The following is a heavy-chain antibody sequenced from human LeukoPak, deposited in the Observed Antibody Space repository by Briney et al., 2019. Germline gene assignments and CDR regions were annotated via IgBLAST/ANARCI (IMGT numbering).Heavy chain of an antibody. D-gene: IGHD6-6*01. CDR3: AKGSEGYSSSPFDY. J-gene: IGHJ4*02. CDR2: ISGSGGST. Sequence: QSGGPWRLSCAASGFTFSSYAMSWVRQAPGKGLEWVSAISGSGGSTYYADSVKGRFTISRDNSKNTLYLQMNSLRAEDTAVYYCAKGSEGYSSSPFDYWGQGTLVTVSS. CDR1: GFTFSSYA. V-gene: IGHV3-23*01.